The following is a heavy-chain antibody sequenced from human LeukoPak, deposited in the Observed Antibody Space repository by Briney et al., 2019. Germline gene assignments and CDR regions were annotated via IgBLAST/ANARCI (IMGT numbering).Heavy chain of an antibody. Sequence: PGGSLRLSCAASGFTFSSYSMNWVRQAPGKGLEWVSSISSSSSYIYYADSVKGRFTISRDNAKNSLYLQMNSLRAEDTAVYYCARGGSYQLLGHYYYYYMDVWGKGTTVTVSS. CDR3: ARGGSYQLLGHYYYYYMDV. V-gene: IGHV3-21*01. J-gene: IGHJ6*03. CDR2: ISSSSSYI. CDR1: GFTFSSYS. D-gene: IGHD2-2*01.